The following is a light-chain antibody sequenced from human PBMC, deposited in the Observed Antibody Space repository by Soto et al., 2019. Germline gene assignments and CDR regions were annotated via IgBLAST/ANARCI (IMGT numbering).Light chain of an antibody. CDR2: DVS. J-gene: IGLJ1*01. Sequence: QSALTQPASVSGSPGQSITISCTGTSSDVGGYNYVSWYQQHPGKAPKLMIYDVSNRPSGVSNRFSGSKSGNTASLTISGLQAEDEADYFCSSYTSSSTLLVFETGTKVTVL. V-gene: IGLV2-14*01. CDR3: SSYTSSSTLLV. CDR1: SSDVGGYNY.